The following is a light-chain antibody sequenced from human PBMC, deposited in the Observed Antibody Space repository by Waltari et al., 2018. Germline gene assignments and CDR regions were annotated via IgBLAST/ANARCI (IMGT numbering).Light chain of an antibody. V-gene: IGKV3-11*01. CDR1: QSIRTY. J-gene: IGKJ1*01. CDR2: DAS. Sequence: EVVLTQSPATLSLSPGERATLSCRASQSIRTYLAWYQQKPGQAPRLLIYDASKRATDIPARFSGSGSGTDFILTISSLEPEDVAVYYCQQYYNTTWTFGQGTKVEIK. CDR3: QQYYNTTWT.